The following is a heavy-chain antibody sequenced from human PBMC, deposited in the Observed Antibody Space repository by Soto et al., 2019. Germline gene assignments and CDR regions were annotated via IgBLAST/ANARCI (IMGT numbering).Heavy chain of an antibody. D-gene: IGHD2-21*02. CDR3: ARQRTTVVTQAYFDH. V-gene: IGHV4-39*01. CDR1: GESISSSSYY. Sequence: SSETLSLTCIVSGESISSSSYYWGWIRQPPGKGLEWIGSIYYSGRTYYNPSFKSRVTISIDTSKNQFSLKPSSVTATDTAVYYCARQRTTVVTQAYFDHWGRGALVTVSS. CDR2: IYYSGRT. J-gene: IGHJ4*02.